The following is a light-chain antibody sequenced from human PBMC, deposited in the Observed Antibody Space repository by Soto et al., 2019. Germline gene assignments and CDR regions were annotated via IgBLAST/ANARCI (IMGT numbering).Light chain of an antibody. CDR1: QSVKSSH. V-gene: IGKV3-20*01. J-gene: IGKJ4*01. CDR3: QQHLYSPLP. Sequence: EVVLTQSPGTLSLSPGERATLSCRASQSVKSSHLAWYQQKPGQAPRCLIFGASSRAPDIPDRFSGSGSGTDFTLTISGLEPEDFAVYYCQQHLYSPLPFGGGTKVEIK. CDR2: GAS.